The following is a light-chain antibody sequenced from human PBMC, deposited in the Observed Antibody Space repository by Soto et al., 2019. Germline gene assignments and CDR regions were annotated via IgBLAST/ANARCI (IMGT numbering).Light chain of an antibody. V-gene: IGKV1-39*01. CDR1: QSISSY. Sequence: DIQMTQSPSSLSASVGARVTITCRASQSISSYLNWYQQKPGKAPKLLIYAASSLHSGVPSRFSGSGSGTDFTLTISSLQPEDFATYYCQQSYSTFPITFGQGTRLEIK. J-gene: IGKJ5*01. CDR2: AAS. CDR3: QQSYSTFPIT.